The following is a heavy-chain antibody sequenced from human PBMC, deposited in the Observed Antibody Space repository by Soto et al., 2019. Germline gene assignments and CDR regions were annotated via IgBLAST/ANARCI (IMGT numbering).Heavy chain of an antibody. V-gene: IGHV3-23*01. J-gene: IGHJ6*02. CDR2: ISGSGGST. D-gene: IGHD4-17*01. Sequence: SSGGMSFKKQTPGKGVEWVSAISGSGGSTSYADSVKGRFTISRDNSKNTLYLQMNSLRAEDTAVYYCSKGWHGDHYYYYAMDVRGHGTTVTVSS. CDR1: SSGG. CDR3: SKGWHGDHYYYYAMDV.